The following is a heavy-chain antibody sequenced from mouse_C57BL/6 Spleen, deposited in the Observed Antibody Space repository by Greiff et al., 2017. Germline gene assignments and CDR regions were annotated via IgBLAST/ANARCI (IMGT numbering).Heavy chain of an antibody. J-gene: IGHJ1*03. CDR2: ISSGSSTI. D-gene: IGHD2-3*01. CDR1: GFTFSDYG. CDR3: ARPKDGYLYWYFDG. V-gene: IGHV5-17*01. Sequence: EVMLVESGGGLVKPGGSLKLSCAASGFTFSDYGMHWVRQAPEKGLEWVAYISSGSSTINYADTVKGRFTISRDNAKNTLFLQMTSLRSEETAMYYGARPKDGYLYWYFDGWGTGTTVTVSS.